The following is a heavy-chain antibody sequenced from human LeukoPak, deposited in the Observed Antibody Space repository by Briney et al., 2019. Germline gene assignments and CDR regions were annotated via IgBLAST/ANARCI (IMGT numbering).Heavy chain of an antibody. D-gene: IGHD3-9*01. J-gene: IGHJ4*02. CDR1: GGSFSGYY. Sequence: PSETLSLTCAVYGGSFSGYYWSWIRQPPGKGLEWIGEINHSGSTNYNPSLKSRVTISVDTSKNQFSLKLSSVTAADTAVYYCAREGGLRYFDWLFDYFDYWGQGTLVTVSS. CDR3: AREGGLRYFDWLFDYFDY. V-gene: IGHV4-34*01. CDR2: INHSGST.